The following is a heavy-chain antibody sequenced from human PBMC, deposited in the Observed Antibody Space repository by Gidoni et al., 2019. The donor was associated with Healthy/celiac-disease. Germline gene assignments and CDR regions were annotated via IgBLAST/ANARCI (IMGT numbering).Heavy chain of an antibody. CDR2: ISGSGGST. D-gene: IGHD6-13*01. Sequence: EVQLLESGGGLVQPGGSLSLSCAASGFTFSSSAMSGVRQSPGKGLEWVSAISGSGGSTYYADSVKGRFTISRDNSKNTLYLQMNSLRAEDTAVYYCVASSSWGSYWYFDLWGRGTLVTVSS. CDR3: VASSSWGSYWYFDL. V-gene: IGHV3-23*01. CDR1: GFTFSSSA. J-gene: IGHJ2*01.